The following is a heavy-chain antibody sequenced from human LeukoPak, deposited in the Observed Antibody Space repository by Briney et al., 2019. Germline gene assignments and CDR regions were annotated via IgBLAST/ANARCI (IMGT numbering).Heavy chain of an antibody. Sequence: GGSLRLSCAGSGFTFSASAMHWVRQASGKGLEWVGCVRTKTNNYATTYATSVKGRFTIFRDDSKNTAYLQMNSLGTGDTAVYYCASYDNAGNYYHNYWGQGTLVTVSS. J-gene: IGHJ4*02. CDR2: VRTKTNNYAT. V-gene: IGHV3-73*01. D-gene: IGHD3-22*01. CDR1: GFTFSASA. CDR3: ASYDNAGNYYHNY.